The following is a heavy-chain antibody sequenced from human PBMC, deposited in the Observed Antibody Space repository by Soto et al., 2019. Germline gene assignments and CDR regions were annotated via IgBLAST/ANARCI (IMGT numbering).Heavy chain of an antibody. CDR3: AKGGGYCSGGSCNVSPGSD. CDR1: GFNFRNYA. J-gene: IGHJ4*02. D-gene: IGHD2-15*01. CDR2: ISRNGDAT. V-gene: IGHV3-23*01. Sequence: GGSLRLSCAASGFNFRNYAMSWVRQVPGKGLEWVSAISRNGDATYYADSVKGRFTISRDNSKNTLYLQMNSLRAEDTATYFCAKGGGYCSGGSCNVSPGSDWGQGTQVTVSS.